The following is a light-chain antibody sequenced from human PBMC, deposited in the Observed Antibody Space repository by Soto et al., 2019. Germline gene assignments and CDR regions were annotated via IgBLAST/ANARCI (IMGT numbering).Light chain of an antibody. CDR2: EGS. CDR1: SSDVGSYNL. Sequence: QSVLTQPASVSGSHGQSITISCTGTSSDVGSYNLVSWYQQHPGKAPKLMIYEGSKRPSGVSNRVSGSKSGNTASLTISGLQAEDEADYYCCSYAGSSTVVFGGGTKVTVL. J-gene: IGLJ2*01. CDR3: CSYAGSSTVV. V-gene: IGLV2-23*01.